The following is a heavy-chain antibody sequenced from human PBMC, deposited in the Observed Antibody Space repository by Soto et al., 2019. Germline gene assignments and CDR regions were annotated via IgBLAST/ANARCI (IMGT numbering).Heavy chain of an antibody. V-gene: IGHV1-3*01. CDR1: GYTFTSYA. J-gene: IGHJ4*02. D-gene: IGHD6-19*01. CDR3: TKDPLAPVARRY. Sequence: ASVKVSCKASGYTFTSYAMHWVRQAPGQRLEWMGWINAGNGDTKYSQKFQGRLTFTRDTSASTAYMELSSLTSEDTAVYYCTKDPLAPVARRYRGQGTLVTVSS. CDR2: INAGNGDT.